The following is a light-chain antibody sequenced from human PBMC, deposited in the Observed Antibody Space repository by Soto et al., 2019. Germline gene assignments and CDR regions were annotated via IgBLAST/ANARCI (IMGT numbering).Light chain of an antibody. J-gene: IGKJ2*01. CDR2: AAS. V-gene: IGKV1-17*01. CDR1: QGISNL. CDR3: LQHNTYPYT. Sequence: DIQMTQSPSSLSASVGDRVTITCRASQGISNLLGWFQHKPGKAPKRLIYAASSLQGGVPSRFSGSASGTEFTLTITGLQPEDFAVYYCLQHNTYPYTVGQGTKLEIK.